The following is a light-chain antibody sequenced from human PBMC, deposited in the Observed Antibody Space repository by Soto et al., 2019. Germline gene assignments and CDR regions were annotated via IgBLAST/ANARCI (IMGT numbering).Light chain of an antibody. J-gene: IGKJ1*01. CDR2: KAS. Sequence: QITQSPATLSASVGDRVTITCRASQTIDSWLAWYQQRPGKPPNLLIYKASTLASGVPSRFSGSGSGTEFTLTINSLQPDDFATYYCQQYHIYSGTFGQGTKVDIK. CDR1: QTIDSW. CDR3: QQYHIYSGT. V-gene: IGKV1-5*03.